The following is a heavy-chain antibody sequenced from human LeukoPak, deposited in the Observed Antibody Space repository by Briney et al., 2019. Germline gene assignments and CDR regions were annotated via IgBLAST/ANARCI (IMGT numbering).Heavy chain of an antibody. CDR3: AREEVPAATHDY. J-gene: IGHJ4*02. CDR2: IIPILGIA. D-gene: IGHD2-2*01. V-gene: IGHV1-69*04. CDR1: GGTFSSYA. Sequence: SVKVSCKASGGTFSSYAISWVRQAPGQGLEWMGRIIPILGIANYAQKFQGRVTITADKSTSTAYMELSSLRSEDTAVYYCAREEVPAATHDYWGQGTLVAVSS.